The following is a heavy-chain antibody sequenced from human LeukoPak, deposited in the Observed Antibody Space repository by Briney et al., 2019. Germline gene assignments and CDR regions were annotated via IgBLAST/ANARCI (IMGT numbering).Heavy chain of an antibody. V-gene: IGHV1-2*02. CDR3: ASGYCTNGVCYTGAY. D-gene: IGHD2-8*01. Sequence: ASVKVSCKASGYTFTGYYMHWVRQAPGQGLEWMGWINPNSGGANYAQKLQGRVTMTRDTSISTAYMELSRLRSDDTAVYYCASGYCTNGVCYTGAYWGQGTLVTVSS. CDR1: GYTFTGYY. CDR2: INPNSGGA. J-gene: IGHJ4*02.